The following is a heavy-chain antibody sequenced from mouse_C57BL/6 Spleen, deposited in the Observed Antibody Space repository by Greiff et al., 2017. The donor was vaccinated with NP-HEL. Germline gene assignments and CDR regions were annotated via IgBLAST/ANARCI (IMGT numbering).Heavy chain of an antibody. CDR2: IYPRSGDT. V-gene: IGHV1-81*01. CDR1: GYTFTSYG. CDR3: AGGDLCLRDFDV. D-gene: IGHD1-1*01. Sequence: QVQLQQSGAELARPGASVKLSCKASGYTFTSYGISWVKQRTGKGLEWIGEIYPRSGDTYYNEKFKGKATLTADKSSSTAYMELRSLTSEDSAVYFCAGGDLCLRDFDVWGTGTTVTVSS. J-gene: IGHJ1*03.